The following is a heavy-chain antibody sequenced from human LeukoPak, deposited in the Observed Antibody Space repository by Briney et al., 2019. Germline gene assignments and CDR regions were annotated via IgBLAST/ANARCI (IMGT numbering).Heavy chain of an antibody. CDR3: ARGYCSTTSCYTGPFDY. D-gene: IGHD2-2*02. V-gene: IGHV3-21*01. J-gene: IGHJ4*02. Sequence: PGGSLRLSCAASGFTFSKSWMGWVRQAPGKGLEWVSSISSSSSYIYYADSLKGRFTISRDNAKNSLFLQMNSLRAEDTAVYYCARGYCSTTSCYTGPFDYWGQGTLVTVSS. CDR2: ISSSSSYI. CDR1: GFTFSKSW.